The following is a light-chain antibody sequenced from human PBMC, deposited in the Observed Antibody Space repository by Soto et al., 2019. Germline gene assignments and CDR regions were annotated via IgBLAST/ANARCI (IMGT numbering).Light chain of an antibody. CDR3: SSYTRSSTYG. Sequence: QSVLTQPASVSGSPGQSITISCTGTSSDVGGYNYVSWYQPHPGKAPKLMIYEVSNRPSGVSNRFSGSKSGNTASLTISGLQAEDEADYYCSSYTRSSTYGFGTGTKVTGL. J-gene: IGLJ1*01. V-gene: IGLV2-14*01. CDR1: SSDVGGYNY. CDR2: EVS.